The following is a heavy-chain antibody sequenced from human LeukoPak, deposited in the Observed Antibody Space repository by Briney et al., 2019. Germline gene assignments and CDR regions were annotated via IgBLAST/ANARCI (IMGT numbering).Heavy chain of an antibody. V-gene: IGHV1-8*01. CDR2: MNPNSGNT. Sequence: ASVKVSCKASGCTFTSYDINWVRQATGQGLEWMGWMNPNSGNTDYAQKLQGRVTMTTDTSTSTAYMELRSLRSDDTAVYYCARDLSGYYPNWFDPWGQGTLVTVSS. CDR3: ARDLSGYYPNWFDP. CDR1: GCTFTSYD. J-gene: IGHJ5*02. D-gene: IGHD3-9*01.